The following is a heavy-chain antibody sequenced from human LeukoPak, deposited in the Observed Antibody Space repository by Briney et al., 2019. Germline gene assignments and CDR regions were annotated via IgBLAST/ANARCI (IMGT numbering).Heavy chain of an antibody. CDR1: GGSISNGGYY. CDR3: ARDRAVTIFGVVKGYMDV. Sequence: SETLSLTCTVSGGSISNGGYYWSWIRQPPGKGLEWIGYISHSGSTYYNPSLTSRVTISLDRSKNQFSLNLSSVTAADTAVYYCARDRAVTIFGVVKGYMDVWGKGTTVTVSS. V-gene: IGHV4-30-2*01. D-gene: IGHD3-3*01. CDR2: ISHSGST. J-gene: IGHJ6*03.